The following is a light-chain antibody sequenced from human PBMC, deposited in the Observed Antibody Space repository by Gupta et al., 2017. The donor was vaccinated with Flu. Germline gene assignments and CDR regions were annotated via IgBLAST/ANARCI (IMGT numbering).Light chain of an antibody. J-gene: IGKJ3*01. CDR3: KQSNRPPCT. Sequence: GDSGTSKSRASKNISTNLNWYKHKTGKPPKLLIFAASDLQSGVPARFSGSGSGTDFTLKISRVEAEDVGTYYCKQSNRPPCTFGPGTKVEI. V-gene: IGKV1-39*01. CDR1: KNISTN. CDR2: AAS.